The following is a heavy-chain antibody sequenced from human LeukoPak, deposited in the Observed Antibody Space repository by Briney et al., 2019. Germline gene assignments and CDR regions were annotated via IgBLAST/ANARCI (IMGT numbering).Heavy chain of an antibody. J-gene: IGHJ6*03. CDR1: GFTFIDYG. CDR3: ARVGDGGQDYYFYMDV. CDR2: IRSTGII. V-gene: IGHV3-69-1*02. D-gene: IGHD3-16*01. Sequence: TGGSLRLSCAASGFTFIDYGMNWVRQAPGKGLEWVSNIRSTGIIYYADSVKGRFTISRDNAKNSLYLQMNSLRAEDTAVYYCARVGDGGQDYYFYMDVWGKGTTVTVSS.